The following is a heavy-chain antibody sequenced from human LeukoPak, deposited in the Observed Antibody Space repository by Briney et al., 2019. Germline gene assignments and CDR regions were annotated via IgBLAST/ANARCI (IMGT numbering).Heavy chain of an antibody. CDR2: IYYTGST. CDR3: ASELWLDGGAFDI. D-gene: IGHD6-19*01. Sequence: PSETLSLTCTVSGGSISTDYWSWSRQPPGKGLEWIGYIYYTGSTNYNPSLKSRVTISVDTSKNQFSLRLSSVTAADTAVYYCASELWLDGGAFDIWGQGTMVTVSS. J-gene: IGHJ3*02. V-gene: IGHV4-59*08. CDR1: GGSISTDY.